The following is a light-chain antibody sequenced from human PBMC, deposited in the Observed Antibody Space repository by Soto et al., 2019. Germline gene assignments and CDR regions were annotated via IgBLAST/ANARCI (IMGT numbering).Light chain of an antibody. CDR2: AAS. CDR1: QRIGTY. V-gene: IGKV1-39*01. J-gene: IGKJ3*01. Sequence: DIQMTQSPSSLSASVGDRVTITCRASQRIGTYLNWYQQKPGKAPDLLIFAASSLQSGVPSRFSGSGSGTDLALTISSLQPEDSATYYCQHTDGIPFTFGPGTKVHIK. CDR3: QHTDGIPFT.